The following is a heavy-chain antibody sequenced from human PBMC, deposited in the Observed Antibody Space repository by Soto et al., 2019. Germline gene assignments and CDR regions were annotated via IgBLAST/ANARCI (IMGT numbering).Heavy chain of an antibody. CDR1: GGSIRIGGYY. Sequence: PSETLSLTCTVSGGSIRIGGYYWSWVRQSPRRGLEWIGNIYYSGNTYYNPSLKSRLTISVDTSKNQFSLNLSSVTAADTAVYYCERDRLMATAGTASTDFGSDVWGQGTTV. D-gene: IGHD5-18*01. CDR2: IYYSGNT. V-gene: IGHV4-31*03. J-gene: IGHJ6*02. CDR3: ERDRLMATAGTASTDFGSDV.